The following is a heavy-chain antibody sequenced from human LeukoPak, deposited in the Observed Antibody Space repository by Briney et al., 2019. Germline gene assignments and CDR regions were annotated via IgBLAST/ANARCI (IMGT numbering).Heavy chain of an antibody. Sequence: ASVKLSCNASGYTFTSYDINWVRQATGQGHEWMGWMSPNSGNTGYAQTFQGRVTITRNTSISTAYMELSSLRAEDTAVYYCARGRYDFWSGPPYFDYWGQGTLVTVSS. D-gene: IGHD3-3*01. V-gene: IGHV1-8*03. J-gene: IGHJ4*02. CDR2: MSPNSGNT. CDR3: ARGRYDFWSGPPYFDY. CDR1: GYTFTSYD.